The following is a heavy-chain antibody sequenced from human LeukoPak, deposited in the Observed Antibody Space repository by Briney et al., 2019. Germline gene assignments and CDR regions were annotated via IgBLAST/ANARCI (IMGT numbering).Heavy chain of an antibody. CDR1: GGSFSGYY. D-gene: IGHD1-26*01. Sequence: PSETLSLTCAVYGGSFSGYYWSWIRQPPGKGLEWIGEINHSGSTNYNPSLKSRVTISVDTSKNQFSLKLSSVTAADTAVYYCARDISAGATRAFDIWGQGTMVTVPS. J-gene: IGHJ3*02. CDR2: INHSGST. CDR3: ARDISAGATRAFDI. V-gene: IGHV4-34*01.